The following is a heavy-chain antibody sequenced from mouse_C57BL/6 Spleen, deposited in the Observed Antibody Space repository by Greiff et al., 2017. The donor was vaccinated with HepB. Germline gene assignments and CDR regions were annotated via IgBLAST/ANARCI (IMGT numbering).Heavy chain of an antibody. CDR3: ARNYGSSWGFAY. Sequence: QVQLQQPGAELVKPGASVKLSCKASGYTFTSYWMHWVKQRPGQGLEWIGMIHPNSGSTNYNEKFKSKATLTVDKSSSTAYMQLSSLTSEDSAVYYWARNYGSSWGFAYWGQGTLVTVSA. J-gene: IGHJ3*01. D-gene: IGHD1-1*01. CDR1: GYTFTSYW. CDR2: IHPNSGST. V-gene: IGHV1-64*01.